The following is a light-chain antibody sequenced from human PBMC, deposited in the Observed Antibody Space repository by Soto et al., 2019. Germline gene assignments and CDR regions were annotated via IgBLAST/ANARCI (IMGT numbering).Light chain of an antibody. CDR3: QSYDSSLPYV. J-gene: IGLJ1*01. CDR1: SSNFGAGYD. Sequence: QSVLTQPPSVSGAPGQRVTISCTGSSSNFGAGYDVQWYQLLPGTAPKLLIYGNSNRPSGVPDRFSGSKSGTSASLAITGLQAEDEADYYCQSYDSSLPYVFGTGTQLTVL. CDR2: GNS. V-gene: IGLV1-40*01.